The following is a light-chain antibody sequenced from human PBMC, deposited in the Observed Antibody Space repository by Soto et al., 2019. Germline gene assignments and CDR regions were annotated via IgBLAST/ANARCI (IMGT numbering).Light chain of an antibody. CDR2: GAS. Sequence: EIVLTQSPGTLSLSPGERATLSCRASQSVTGSYLAWYQQKPGQAPRLLFYGASSRATGIPDRFSGSGSGTDFTLTISRLEPEDFAVYYCQQYGSSPPITFGQGTRLEIK. CDR3: QQYGSSPPIT. V-gene: IGKV3-20*01. CDR1: QSVTGSY. J-gene: IGKJ5*01.